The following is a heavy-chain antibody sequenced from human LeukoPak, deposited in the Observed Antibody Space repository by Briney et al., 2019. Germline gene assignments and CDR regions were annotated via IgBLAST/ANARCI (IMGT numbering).Heavy chain of an antibody. CDR3: ARDSSGWYEAFDI. CDR1: GGSISSSSYY. Sequence: PSETLSLTCTVSGGSISSSSYYWGWIRQPPGKGLEWIGSIYYSGSTYYNPSLKSRVTISEDTSKNQFSLKLSSVTAADTAVYYCARDSSGWYEAFDIWGQGTMVTVSS. CDR2: IYYSGST. J-gene: IGHJ3*02. D-gene: IGHD6-19*01. V-gene: IGHV4-39*01.